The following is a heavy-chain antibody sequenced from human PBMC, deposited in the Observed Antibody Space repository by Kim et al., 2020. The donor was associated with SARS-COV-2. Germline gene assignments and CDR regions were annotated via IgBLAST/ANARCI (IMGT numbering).Heavy chain of an antibody. CDR2: IKSDGSIT. CDR3: ARSYSD. V-gene: IGHV3-74*01. J-gene: IGHJ4*02. Sequence: GGSLRLSCEASGFTFSSSWMHWVRQAPGKGLVWVSHIKSDGSITNHADSVKVRFNISRDNAKNTVYLQMNSLRAEDTAVYYCARSYSDWGQGTLVTVS. D-gene: IGHD4-4*01. CDR1: GFTFSSSW.